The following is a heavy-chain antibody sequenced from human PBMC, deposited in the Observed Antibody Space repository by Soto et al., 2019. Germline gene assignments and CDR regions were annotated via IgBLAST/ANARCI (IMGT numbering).Heavy chain of an antibody. Sequence: SETLSLTCNMSGDSYSISTYSWSWIRQPPGKALQWIGFIYQSGVTSYNPSLASRVSISLDRSNNQCSLKLKSVTAADTAVYFCAGMPYTSGLRFDPWGPGTLVTSPQ. CDR3: AGMPYTSGLRFDP. J-gene: IGHJ5*02. CDR2: IYQSGVT. D-gene: IGHD6-19*01. V-gene: IGHV4-30-2*01. CDR1: GDSYSISTYS.